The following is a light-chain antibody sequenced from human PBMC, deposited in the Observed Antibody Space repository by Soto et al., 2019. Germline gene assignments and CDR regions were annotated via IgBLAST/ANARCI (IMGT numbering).Light chain of an antibody. CDR2: GAS. Sequence: DIQMTQSPSSLSASVGDRVTITCRASQTINKYLNWYQHKPGKAPALLISGASSLHSGVPTRFSGSGAGTYFTLTISSLQHEDFATYSCQQTYSTPGTFGRGTKVEI. CDR1: QTINKY. J-gene: IGKJ1*01. CDR3: QQTYSTPGT. V-gene: IGKV1-39*01.